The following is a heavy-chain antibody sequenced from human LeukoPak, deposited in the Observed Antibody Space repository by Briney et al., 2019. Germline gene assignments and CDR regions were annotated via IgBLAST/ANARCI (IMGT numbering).Heavy chain of an antibody. J-gene: IGHJ4*02. CDR3: ARDMKASESSEY. CDR1: GFPFSSYP. CDR2: ITASGDST. V-gene: IGHV3-23*01. D-gene: IGHD3-16*02. Sequence: PGGSLRLSCAGSGFPFSSYPISWVRQPPGKGLEWVSAITASGDSTYSADSVKGRFTISRDNSRNTLFLEMSSLRAEDTAVYYCARDMKASESSEYWGQGTWVTVSS.